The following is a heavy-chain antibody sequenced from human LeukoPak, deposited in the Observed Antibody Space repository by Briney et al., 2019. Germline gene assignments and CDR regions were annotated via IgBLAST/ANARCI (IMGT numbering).Heavy chain of an antibody. V-gene: IGHV3-23*01. CDR1: GFTVSSYG. CDR3: ARTYCSGGRCYSGYFDD. CDR2: ISGSGGST. Sequence: GGSLRLSCAASGFTVSSYGMSWVRQAPGKGLEWVSAISGSGGSTYYADSVKGRFTISRDNSKNTLYLQMGSLRAEDMAVYYCARTYCSGGRCYSGYFDDWGQGTLVTVSS. D-gene: IGHD2-15*01. J-gene: IGHJ4*02.